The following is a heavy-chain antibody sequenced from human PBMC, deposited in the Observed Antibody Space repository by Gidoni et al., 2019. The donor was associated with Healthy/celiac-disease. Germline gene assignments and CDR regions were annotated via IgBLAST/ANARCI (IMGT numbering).Heavy chain of an antibody. J-gene: IGHJ6*02. CDR2: IYYSGST. CDR1: GGSVSSGSYY. CDR3: ASGRFLEWLIGGVKDLYYYYGMDV. D-gene: IGHD3-3*01. V-gene: IGHV4-61*01. Sequence: QVQLQESGPGLVKPSETLSLTCTVSGGSVSSGSYYWSWIRQPPGKGLELIGYIYYSGSTNYNPSLKSRVTISVDTSKNQFSLKLSSVTAADTAVYYCASGRFLEWLIGGVKDLYYYYGMDVWGQGTTVTVSS.